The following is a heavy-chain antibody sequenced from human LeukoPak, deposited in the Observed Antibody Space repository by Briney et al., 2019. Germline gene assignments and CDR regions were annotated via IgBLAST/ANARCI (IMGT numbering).Heavy chain of an antibody. J-gene: IGHJ6*02. CDR1: EFSVSNHW. CDR3: ARGHYGMDV. Sequence: GGSLRHSCVASEFSVSNHWMTWVRQAPGKGLEWVANLKWDGSETYYVDSVKGRFTISRDTAKNSVYLQMNSLRGDDTAVYYCARGHYGMDVWGQGATVIVSS. V-gene: IGHV3-7*01. CDR2: LKWDGSET.